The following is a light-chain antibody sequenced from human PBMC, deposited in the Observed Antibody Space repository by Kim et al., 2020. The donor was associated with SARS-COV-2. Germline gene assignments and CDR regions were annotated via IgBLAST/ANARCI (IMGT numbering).Light chain of an antibody. CDR2: GAS. J-gene: IGKJ1*01. CDR1: RYIRSS. CDR3: QHYYNWPRT. Sequence: PPEERATLSCRASRYIRSSLAWYQQKPGQPPRLLIHGASTRATGIPARFSGSGSGTDFTLTISSLQFEDSAVYYCQHYYNWPRTFGQGTKVDIK. V-gene: IGKV3D-15*01.